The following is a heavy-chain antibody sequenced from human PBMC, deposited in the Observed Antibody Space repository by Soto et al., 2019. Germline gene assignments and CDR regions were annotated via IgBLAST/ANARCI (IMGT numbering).Heavy chain of an antibody. J-gene: IGHJ4*02. CDR2: IYHGVSP. CDR1: GASISKGKW. V-gene: IGHV4-4*02. D-gene: IGHD2-21*01. CDR3: TRYGDYGYSLAY. Sequence: QVQLQESGPGLVKPSETLTLTCAVSGASISKGKWWSWVRQPPGEGLEWIGEIYHGVSPNYNPSLRGRFTIEVDTSKNQFSLKFSVTAADTAMYYCTRYGDYGYSLAYCGQGTLVTVSS.